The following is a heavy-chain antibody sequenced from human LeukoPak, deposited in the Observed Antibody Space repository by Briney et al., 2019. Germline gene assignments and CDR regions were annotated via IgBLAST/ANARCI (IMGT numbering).Heavy chain of an antibody. CDR1: GGSISSSSYY. V-gene: IGHV4-39*02. Sequence: SETLSLTCTVSGGSISSSSYYWGWIRQPPGKGLEWIGSIYYSGSTYYNPSLKSRVTISVDTSKNQFSLKLSSVTAADTAVYYCARDSEQHDFDYWGQGTLVTVSS. D-gene: IGHD1-1*01. CDR2: IYYSGST. CDR3: ARDSEQHDFDY. J-gene: IGHJ4*02.